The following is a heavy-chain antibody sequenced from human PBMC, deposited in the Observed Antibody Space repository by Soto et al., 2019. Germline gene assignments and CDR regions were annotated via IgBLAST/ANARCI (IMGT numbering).Heavy chain of an antibody. D-gene: IGHD6-19*01. CDR3: ARDWGSGWHYGMDV. V-gene: IGHV3-21*01. CDR2: ISSSSSYI. J-gene: IGHJ6*02. CDR1: GFTFSNYP. Sequence: EVQLLESGGGLVQRGGSLRLSCAASGFTFSNYPMSWVRQAPGKGLEWVSSISSSSSYIYYADSVKGRFTISRDNAKNSLYLQMNSLRAEDTAVYYCARDWGSGWHYGMDVWGQGTTVTVSS.